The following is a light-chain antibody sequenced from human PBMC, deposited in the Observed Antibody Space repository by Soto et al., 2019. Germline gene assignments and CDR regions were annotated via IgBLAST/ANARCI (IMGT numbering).Light chain of an antibody. V-gene: IGKV1-33*01. J-gene: IGKJ4*01. CDR3: QQYDNLPPLT. CDR2: DAS. Sequence: DIPMTQSPSSLSASVGDRVTITCQASQDISNYLNWYQQKPGKAPKLLIYDASNLETGVSSRFSGSGSGTDFTFTISSLQPEDIATYYCQQYDNLPPLTFGGGTKVEIK. CDR1: QDISNY.